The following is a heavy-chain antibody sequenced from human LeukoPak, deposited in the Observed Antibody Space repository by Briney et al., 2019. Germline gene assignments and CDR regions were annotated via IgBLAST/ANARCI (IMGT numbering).Heavy chain of an antibody. CDR2: IYHSGST. J-gene: IGHJ4*02. CDR3: AKNGLVGGFYDS. V-gene: IGHV4-59*11. CDR1: GGSISSRY. Sequence: PSETLSLTCTVSGGSISSRYWNWIRRPPGKGLEWIGNIYHSGSTNYNPSLKSRVTISVDTSKNQFSLKLSSVTAADTAVYYCAKNGLVGGFYDSWGQGTLVTVSS. D-gene: IGHD2-15*01.